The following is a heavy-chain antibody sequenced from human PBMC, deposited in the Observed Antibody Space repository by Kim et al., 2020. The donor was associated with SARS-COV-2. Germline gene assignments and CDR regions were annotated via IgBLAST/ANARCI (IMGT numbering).Heavy chain of an antibody. J-gene: IGHJ4*02. D-gene: IGHD3-10*01. CDR2: ISVSGGTT. V-gene: IGHV3-23*01. Sequence: GGSLRLSCAASGFSFSGYAVNWVRQAAGKGLEWVSGISVSGGTTYYADSVKGRFTISRANSKNTLYLQMNSLRVEDTAVYYCARGLYSGSDLDYWGQGTLVAVSS. CDR3: ARGLYSGSDLDY. CDR1: GFSFSGYA.